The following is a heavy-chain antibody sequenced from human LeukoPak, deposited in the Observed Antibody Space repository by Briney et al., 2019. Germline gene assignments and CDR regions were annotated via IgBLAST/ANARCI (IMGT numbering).Heavy chain of an antibody. CDR3: ARDGYNHGPFDY. V-gene: IGHV3-53*01. Sequence: GGSLRLSCAASGFTVSSNYMSWVRQAPGKGLEWVSVIYSGGSTYYADSVKGRFTISRDNSKNTLYLQMNSLRAEDTAVYYCARDGYNHGPFDYWAQGTLVTVSS. CDR1: GFTVSSNY. J-gene: IGHJ4*02. CDR2: IYSGGST. D-gene: IGHD5-24*01.